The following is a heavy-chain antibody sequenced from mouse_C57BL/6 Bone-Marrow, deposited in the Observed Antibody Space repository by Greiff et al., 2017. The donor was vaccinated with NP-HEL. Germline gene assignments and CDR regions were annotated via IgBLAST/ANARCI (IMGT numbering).Heavy chain of an antibody. D-gene: IGHD3-2*02. CDR2: IYPGDGDT. CDR3: AREGGTAQASAWFAY. CDR1: GYAFSSSW. V-gene: IGHV1-82*01. Sequence: VQLQQSGPELVKPGASVKISCKASGYAFSSSWMNWVKQRPGKGLEWIGRIYPGDGDTNYNRKFKGKATLTADKSSSTAYMQLSSLTSEDSAVYFCAREGGTAQASAWFAYWGQGTLVTVSA. J-gene: IGHJ3*01.